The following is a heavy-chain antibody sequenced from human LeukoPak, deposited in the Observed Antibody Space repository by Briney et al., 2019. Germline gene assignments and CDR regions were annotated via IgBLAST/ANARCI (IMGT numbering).Heavy chain of an antibody. D-gene: IGHD4-11*01. J-gene: IGHJ4*02. V-gene: IGHV5-51*01. Sequence: GESLKISCKGSGYTFSTYWIGWVRQMPGKGLEWMGIIYPGDSHTRNSPSFQGQDTISADKSMSTAYLQWSSLKASDTAMYYCARQSSNGDFDYWGQGTLVTVSS. CDR1: GYTFSTYW. CDR3: ARQSSNGDFDY. CDR2: IYPGDSHT.